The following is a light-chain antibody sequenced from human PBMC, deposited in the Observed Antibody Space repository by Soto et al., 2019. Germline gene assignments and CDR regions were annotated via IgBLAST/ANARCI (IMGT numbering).Light chain of an antibody. CDR2: GTS. Sequence: EIVLTQSPGTLSLSPGERATLSCRASQSLSVSYMAWYQQRPGQAPRLLIYGTSTRAAGVPDRFSGSGSGTDFTLAISRLEPEDFAVYFCHQRNKFGQGTRLEI. J-gene: IGKJ5*01. CDR1: QSLSVSY. CDR3: HQRNK. V-gene: IGKV3D-20*02.